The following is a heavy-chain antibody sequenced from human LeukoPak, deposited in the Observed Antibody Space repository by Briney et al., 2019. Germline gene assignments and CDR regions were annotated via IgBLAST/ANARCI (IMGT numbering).Heavy chain of an antibody. J-gene: IGHJ4*02. Sequence: SETLSLTCTVSGGTMTKYYWSWIRQPAGRELEWSGRIHSSWSTNYTPSLNRRVTMSVDTSKNQFSLNLTSVTVADMAVYFCARVGVVESSGYHDYYFDFWGQGSLVTVSS. CDR3: ARVGVVESSGYHDYYFDF. CDR2: IHSSWST. V-gene: IGHV4-4*07. D-gene: IGHD3-22*01. CDR1: GGTMTKYY.